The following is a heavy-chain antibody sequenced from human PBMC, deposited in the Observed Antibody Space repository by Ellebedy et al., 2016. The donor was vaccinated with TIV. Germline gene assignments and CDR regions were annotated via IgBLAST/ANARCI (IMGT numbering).Heavy chain of an antibody. D-gene: IGHD6-19*01. Sequence: SCAISGDSVSSNSAAWNWIRQSPSRGLEWLGRTYYRSKWYNDYAVSVKSRITINPDTSKNQFSLQLNSVTPEDTAVYYCARAGSSGWYGRWYFDYWGQGTLVTVSS. CDR1: GDSVSSNSAA. V-gene: IGHV6-1*01. CDR3: ARAGSSGWYGRWYFDY. J-gene: IGHJ4*02. CDR2: TYYRSKWYN.